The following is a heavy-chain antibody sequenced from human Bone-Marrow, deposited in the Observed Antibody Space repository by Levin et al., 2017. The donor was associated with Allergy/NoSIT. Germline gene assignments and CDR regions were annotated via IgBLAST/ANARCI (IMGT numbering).Heavy chain of an antibody. Sequence: PGGSLRLSCAASGFTFSSHWMQWVRQDPGKGPVWVSRINSDGTSTSYADSVKGRFIISRDNAKNTMYLQMNSLRAEDTAVYYCARGATIRGLPGDAFDIWGQGTMVTVSS. CDR1: GFTFSSHW. CDR3: ARGATIRGLPGDAFDI. CDR2: INSDGTST. D-gene: IGHD3/OR15-3a*01. J-gene: IGHJ3*02. V-gene: IGHV3-74*01.